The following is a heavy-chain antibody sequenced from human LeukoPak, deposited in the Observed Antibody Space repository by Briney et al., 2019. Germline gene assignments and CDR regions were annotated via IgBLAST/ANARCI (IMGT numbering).Heavy chain of an antibody. J-gene: IGHJ6*02. CDR1: GFTFSSYA. Sequence: GGSLRLSCAASGFTFSSYAMHWVRQAPGKGLEWVAVISYDGSNKYYADSVKGRFTISRDNSKNTLYLQMNSLRAEGTAVYYCARCRDPYYYYGMDVWGQGTTVTVSS. CDR2: ISYDGSNK. CDR3: ARCRDPYYYYGMDV. V-gene: IGHV3-30*04.